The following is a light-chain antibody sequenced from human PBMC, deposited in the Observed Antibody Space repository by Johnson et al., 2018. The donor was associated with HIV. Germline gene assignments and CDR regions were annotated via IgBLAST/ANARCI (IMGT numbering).Light chain of an antibody. CDR3: GTWDSSLSVLYV. V-gene: IGLV1-51*01. CDR1: SSNIGHNY. CDR2: DNN. Sequence: QSVLTQPPSMSAAPGQKVTISCSGSSSNIGHNYVSWYQQVPGTAPKLLIYDNNKRPSGIPDRFSGSKSGTSATLGITGLQTGDEADYYCGTWDSSLSVLYVFGTGTKVTVL. J-gene: IGLJ1*01.